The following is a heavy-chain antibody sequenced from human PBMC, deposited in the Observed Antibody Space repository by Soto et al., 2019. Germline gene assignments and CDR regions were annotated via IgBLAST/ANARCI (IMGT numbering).Heavy chain of an antibody. CDR3: TRHRGSGYPYFDY. CDR1: GDSISGFY. Sequence: QVQLQESGPGLVKPSETLSLTCTVSGDSISGFYWSWIRQPPGKGLEWIGYIYYTGNTNYNPSLKGSVTISVDTSKNQVSLKLRSVTATDTAMYYCTRHRGSGYPYFDYWGQGTLVTVSS. V-gene: IGHV4-59*08. J-gene: IGHJ4*02. CDR2: IYYTGNT. D-gene: IGHD6-19*01.